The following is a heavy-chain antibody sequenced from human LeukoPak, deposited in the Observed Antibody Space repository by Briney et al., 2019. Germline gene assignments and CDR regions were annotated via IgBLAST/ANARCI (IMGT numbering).Heavy chain of an antibody. J-gene: IGHJ4*02. V-gene: IGHV4-59*01. D-gene: IGHD4-23*01. CDR2: IYYSGST. Sequence: PSETLSLTCTVSGGSISSYYWSWIRQPPGKGLEWIGYIYYSGSTNYNPSLKSRVTISVDTSKNQFSLKLSSVTAADTAVYYCASISVAAHYYFDYWGQGTLVTVSS. CDR1: GGSISSYY. CDR3: ASISVAAHYYFDY.